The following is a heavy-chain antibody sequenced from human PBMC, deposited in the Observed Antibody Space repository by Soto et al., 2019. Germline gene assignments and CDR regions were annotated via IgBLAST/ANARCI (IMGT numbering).Heavy chain of an antibody. J-gene: IGHJ6*02. V-gene: IGHV1-58*01. CDR3: AAGDYYDSSGYYYYYGMDV. CDR1: GFTFTSSA. Sequence: SVKVSCKASGFTFTSSAVQWVRQARGQRLEWIGWIVVGSGNTNYAQKFQERVTITRDMSTSTAYMELSSLRSEDTAVYYCAAGDYYDSSGYYYYYGMDVWGQGTTVTVSS. D-gene: IGHD3-22*01. CDR2: IVVGSGNT.